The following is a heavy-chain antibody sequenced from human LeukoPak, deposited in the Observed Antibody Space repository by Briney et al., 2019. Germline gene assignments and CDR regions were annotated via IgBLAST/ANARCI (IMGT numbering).Heavy chain of an antibody. V-gene: IGHV3-23*01. D-gene: IGHD1-26*01. CDR3: AKGATNPSRILVY. J-gene: IGHJ4*02. CDR1: GFTFSSSA. Sequence: GGSLRLSCAASGFTFSSSAMSWVRQAPGKGLEWVSSISGSGSGGSTYYADSVKGRFTISRDNSKNTLYLQMNSLRAEDTAVYYCAKGATNPSRILVYWGQGTLVTVSS. CDR2: ISGSGSGGST.